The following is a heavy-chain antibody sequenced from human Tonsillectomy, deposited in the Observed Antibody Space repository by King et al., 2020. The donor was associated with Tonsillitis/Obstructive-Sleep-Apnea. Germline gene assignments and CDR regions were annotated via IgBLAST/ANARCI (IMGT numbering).Heavy chain of an antibody. D-gene: IGHD2-15*01. V-gene: IGHV5-51*01. CDR1: GYSFTSYW. CDR2: IYPGDSAT. Sequence: VQLVESGGEVKKPGESLKISCKGSGYSFTSYWIGWVRQMPGKGLEWVGIIYPGDSATKYRQSFQGQVTISADKSIITAYLQWSSLRASDTAMYYCARQPVSSLQCRDGSCCGPYCYMDVGGRGTTVTVSS. J-gene: IGHJ6*03. CDR3: ARQPVSSLQCRDGSCCGPYCYMDV.